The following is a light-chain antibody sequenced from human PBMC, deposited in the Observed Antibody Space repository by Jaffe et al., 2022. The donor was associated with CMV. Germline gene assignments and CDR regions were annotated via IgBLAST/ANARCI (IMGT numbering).Light chain of an antibody. V-gene: IGLV2-8*01. Sequence: QSALTQPPSASGSPGQLVTISCTGTSSDVGGHNYVSWYQQHPGKAPKLMIYEVNKRPSGVPDRFFGSKSGNTASLAVSGLQAEDEADYYCSSYAGYNNVVFGGGTKLTVL. CDR1: SSDVGGHNY. CDR3: SSYAGYNNVV. J-gene: IGLJ2*01. CDR2: EVN.